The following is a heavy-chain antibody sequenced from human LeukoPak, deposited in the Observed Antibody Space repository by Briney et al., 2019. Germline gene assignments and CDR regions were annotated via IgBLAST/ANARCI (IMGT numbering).Heavy chain of an antibody. J-gene: IGHJ6*03. Sequence: AGGSLRLSCAASGFIVSSNYMSWVRQAPGKGLEWVSIIYSSGSTYYADSVKGRFTMPRDNSKNTLHLQMDSLRGEDTAVYYCAICSRRVNSFDYFMDVWGNGTTVTVSS. V-gene: IGHV3-66*02. CDR1: GFIVSSNY. CDR2: IYSSGST. CDR3: AICSRRVNSFDYFMDV. D-gene: IGHD2-15*01.